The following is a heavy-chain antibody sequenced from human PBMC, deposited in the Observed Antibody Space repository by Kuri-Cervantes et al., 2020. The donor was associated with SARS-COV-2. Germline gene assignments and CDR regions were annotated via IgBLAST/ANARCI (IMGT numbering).Heavy chain of an antibody. CDR1: GFTFSSYS. J-gene: IGHJ3*02. D-gene: IGHD1-26*01. V-gene: IGHV3-48*01. CDR3: ARGMYSGSYWDAFDI. Sequence: GESLKISCAASGFTFSSYSMNWVRQAPGKGLEWVSYISSSSSTIYYADSVKGRFTISRDNAKNSLYLQMNSLRAEDTAVYYCARGMYSGSYWDAFDIWGQGTMVTVSS. CDR2: ISSSSSTI.